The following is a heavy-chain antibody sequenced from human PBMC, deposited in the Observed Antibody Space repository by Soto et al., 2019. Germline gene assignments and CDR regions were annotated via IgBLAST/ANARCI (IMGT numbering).Heavy chain of an antibody. CDR2: ISGSGGST. V-gene: IGHV3-23*01. J-gene: IGHJ5*02. CDR3: AKGIAAAVPNWFDP. Sequence: PGGSLRLSCAASGFTFSSYVMSGVRQAPGKGLEWVSAISGSGGSTYYADSVKGRFTISRDSSKNTVYLQMNGLRAEDTAVYYCAKGIAAAVPNWFDPWGQGTRVTVSS. CDR1: GFTFSSYV. D-gene: IGHD6-13*01.